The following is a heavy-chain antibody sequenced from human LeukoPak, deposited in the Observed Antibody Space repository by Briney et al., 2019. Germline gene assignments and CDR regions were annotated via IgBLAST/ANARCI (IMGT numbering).Heavy chain of an antibody. D-gene: IGHD2-2*01. CDR1: GGSISSYY. V-gene: IGHV4-59*08. J-gene: IGHJ4*02. Sequence: SETLSLTCTVSGGSISSYYWSWIRQPPGKGLEWIGYIYNSGSTKYNPSLKSRVTISVDTSKNQFSLKLSSVTAADTAVYYCARGAGGDIVIVPTAMGFDYWGKGTLVTVSS. CDR2: IYNSGST. CDR3: ARGAGGDIVIVPTAMGFDY.